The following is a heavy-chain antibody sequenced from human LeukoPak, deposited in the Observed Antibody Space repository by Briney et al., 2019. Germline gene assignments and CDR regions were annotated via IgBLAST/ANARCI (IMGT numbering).Heavy chain of an antibody. D-gene: IGHD6-19*01. Sequence: GGSLRLSCTASGFTFDDYAMHWVRQAPGKDLEWVSGISWNSGRIDYADSVKGRFTISRDNAKNSLYLQMNSLRAEDTAFYYCAKDRGSGLYYYIMDVWGQGTTVTVSS. CDR1: GFTFDDYA. J-gene: IGHJ6*02. CDR2: ISWNSGRI. V-gene: IGHV3-9*01. CDR3: AKDRGSGLYYYIMDV.